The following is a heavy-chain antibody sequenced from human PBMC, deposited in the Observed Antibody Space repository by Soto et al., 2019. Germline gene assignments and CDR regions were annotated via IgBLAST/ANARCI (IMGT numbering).Heavy chain of an antibody. J-gene: IGHJ3*02. V-gene: IGHV3-23*01. Sequence: EVQLLESGGGLVQPGGSLRLSCAASGFTFSSYAMSWFRQAPGQGLEWVSPISGSGGSTYYADSVKGRFTISRDNSKNTLYLQMNSLRAEDTAVYYCAKQGVHGDAFDIWGQGTMVTVSS. CDR2: ISGSGGST. CDR3: AKQGVHGDAFDI. CDR1: GFTFSSYA.